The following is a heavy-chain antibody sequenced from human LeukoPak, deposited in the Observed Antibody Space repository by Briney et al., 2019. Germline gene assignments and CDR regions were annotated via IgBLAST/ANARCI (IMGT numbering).Heavy chain of an antibody. J-gene: IGHJ2*01. V-gene: IGHV3-48*03. CDR2: ISGSADTA. CDR3: ARDLRAGGTWSYGVYFDL. Sequence: PGGSLRLSCAASGFTFSTYEINWVRQAPGKGLEWISYISGSADTAYYADSVKGRFTMSRDNARNSLYLQMNSLRAEDTAVYYCARDLRAGGTWSYGVYFDLWGRGTLVTVSS. CDR1: GFTFSTYE. D-gene: IGHD4-17*01.